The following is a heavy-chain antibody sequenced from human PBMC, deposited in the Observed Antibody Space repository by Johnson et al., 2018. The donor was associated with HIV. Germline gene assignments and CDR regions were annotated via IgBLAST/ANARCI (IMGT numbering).Heavy chain of an antibody. Sequence: QVQLVESGGGVVQPGGSLRLSCAASGFTFSDYDMSWIRQAPGKGLEWVSFISGSGFDTFYADSVKGRFTISRDNAKKSLYLQMSSLRAEDTAVYYCASSNVVGYSNYPYAFDIWGQGTMVTVSS. CDR2: ISGSGFDT. J-gene: IGHJ3*02. CDR3: ASSNVVGYSNYPYAFDI. D-gene: IGHD6-13*01. CDR1: GFTFSDYD. V-gene: IGHV3-11*04.